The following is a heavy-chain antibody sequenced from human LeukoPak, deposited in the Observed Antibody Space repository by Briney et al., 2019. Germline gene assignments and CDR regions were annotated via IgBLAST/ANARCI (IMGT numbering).Heavy chain of an antibody. CDR1: GGSISSGDYY. J-gene: IGHJ4*02. Sequence: SETLSLTCTVSGGSISSGDYYWTWIRQPPGKGLEWIGYIYYSGSTYYNPSLKSRVTISVDTSKNQFSLKLSSVTAADTAVYYCARDLLNEGNHLDYWGQGTLVTVSS. CDR3: ARDLLNEGNHLDY. CDR2: IYYSGST. D-gene: IGHD4-23*01. V-gene: IGHV4-30-4*01.